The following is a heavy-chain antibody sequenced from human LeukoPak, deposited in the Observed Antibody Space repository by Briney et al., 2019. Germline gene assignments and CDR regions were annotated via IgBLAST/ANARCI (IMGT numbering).Heavy chain of an antibody. CDR1: AASISNYY. D-gene: IGHD3-22*01. V-gene: IGHV4-4*09. CDR2: ISTSGST. Sequence: PSETLSLTCAVSAASISNYYWSWIRQAPGKGLEWIGYISTSGSTNYNPSLKSRVSISPDTSKNRFSLNLNFVTAADTAVYYCASPRSGYRYTFDYWGQGALVTVSS. CDR3: ASPRSGYRYTFDY. J-gene: IGHJ4*02.